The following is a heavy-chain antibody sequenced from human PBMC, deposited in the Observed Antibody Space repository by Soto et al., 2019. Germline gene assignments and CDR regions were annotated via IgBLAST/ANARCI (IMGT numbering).Heavy chain of an antibody. J-gene: IGHJ6*03. D-gene: IGHD6-6*01. CDR3: ARDSGIAARDYYYYMDV. V-gene: IGHV3-7*01. Sequence: SLRLSCAASGFTFSSYWMSWVRQAPGKGLEWVANIKQDGSEKYYVDSVKGRFTISRDNAKNSLYLQMNSLRAEDTAVYYCARDSGIAARDYYYYMDVWGKGTTVTVSS. CDR2: IKQDGSEK. CDR1: GFTFSSYW.